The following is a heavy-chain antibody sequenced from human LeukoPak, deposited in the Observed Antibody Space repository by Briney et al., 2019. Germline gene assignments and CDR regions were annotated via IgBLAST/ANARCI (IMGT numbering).Heavy chain of an antibody. CDR2: IHTGSSPT. Sequence: HPGGSLRLSCEGSGFTFSSYEMNWVRQAPGKGLEWVSYIHTGSSPTSYADSVKGRLTISRDNAKNSLYLQMNSLRAEDTAVYYCARVRSYFYYYYMDVWGKGTMVTVSS. D-gene: IGHD3-10*01. V-gene: IGHV3-48*03. CDR1: GFTFSSYE. J-gene: IGHJ6*03. CDR3: ARVRSYFYYYYMDV.